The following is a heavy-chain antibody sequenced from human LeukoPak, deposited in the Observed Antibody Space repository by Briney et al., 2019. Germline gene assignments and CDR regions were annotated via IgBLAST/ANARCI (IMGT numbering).Heavy chain of an antibody. D-gene: IGHD3-10*02. V-gene: IGHV2-5*02. J-gene: IGHJ4*02. CDR1: GFSLRTSGVS. CDR2: IYWDDDK. CDR3: SHRNTEYDRGVKAFDY. Sequence: SGPTLVNPTQPLTLTCTFSGFSLRTSGVSVGWIRQPPGKALEWLALIYWDDDKRYSPSLKSRLTITQDTSRNQVVLTMTNMDPADTATYYCSHRNTEYDRGVKAFDYWGQGTLVTVSS.